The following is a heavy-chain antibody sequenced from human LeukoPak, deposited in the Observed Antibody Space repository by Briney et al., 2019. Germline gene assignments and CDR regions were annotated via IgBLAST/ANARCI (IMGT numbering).Heavy chain of an antibody. CDR2: IYHSGST. D-gene: IGHD6-13*01. J-gene: IGHJ3*02. CDR1: GYSISSGYC. CDR3: ARARGIADSSTKDAFDI. V-gene: IGHV4-38-2*02. Sequence: SETLSLTCTVSGYSISSGYCWGWIRQPPGKGLEWIGSIYHSGSTYYNPSLKSRVTISVDTSKNQFSLKLSSVTAADTAVYYCARARGIADSSTKDAFDIWGQGTMVTVSS.